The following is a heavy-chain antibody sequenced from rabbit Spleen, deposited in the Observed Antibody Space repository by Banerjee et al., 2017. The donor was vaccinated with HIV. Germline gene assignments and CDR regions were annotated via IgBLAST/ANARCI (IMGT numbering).Heavy chain of an antibody. CDR2: IYAGKGDT. Sequence: QLKETGGGLVQPGGSLTLSCKASGFDFSNYYLSWVRQAPGKGLEWIGIIYAGKGDTDYASWVNGRFTISSDNAQNTVDLQMNSLTAADTATYFCAREDVGGSVSLWGPGTLVTVS. V-gene: IGHV1S7*01. D-gene: IGHD1-1*01. J-gene: IGHJ6*01. CDR3: AREDVGGSVSL. CDR1: GFDFSNYY.